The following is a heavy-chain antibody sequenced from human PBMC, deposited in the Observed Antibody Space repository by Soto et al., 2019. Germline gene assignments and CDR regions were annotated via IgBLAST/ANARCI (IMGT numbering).Heavy chain of an antibody. CDR1: GFTVSSNY. J-gene: IGHJ6*02. D-gene: IGHD1-26*01. V-gene: IGHV3-66*01. Sequence: PGGSLRLSCAASGFTVSSNYMSWVRQAPGKGLEWVSVIYSGGSTYYADSVKGRFTISRDNSKNTLYLQMNSLRAEDTAVYYCARDSTWESEYYYGMDVWGQGTTVTVSS. CDR3: ARDSTWESEYYYGMDV. CDR2: IYSGGST.